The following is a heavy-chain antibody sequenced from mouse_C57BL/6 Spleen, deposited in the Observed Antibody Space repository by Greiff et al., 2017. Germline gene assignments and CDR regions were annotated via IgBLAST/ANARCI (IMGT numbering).Heavy chain of an antibody. V-gene: IGHV1-64*01. CDR3: ARSNGSSHFAY. J-gene: IGHJ3*01. Sequence: QVQLQQPGAELVKPGASVKLSCKASGYTFTSYWMHWVKQRPGQGLEWIGMIHPNSGSTNYNEKFKSKATLTADKSSSTAYMQLSSLTSEDSAVYYCARSNGSSHFAYWGQGTLVTVSA. D-gene: IGHD1-1*01. CDR1: GYTFTSYW. CDR2: IHPNSGST.